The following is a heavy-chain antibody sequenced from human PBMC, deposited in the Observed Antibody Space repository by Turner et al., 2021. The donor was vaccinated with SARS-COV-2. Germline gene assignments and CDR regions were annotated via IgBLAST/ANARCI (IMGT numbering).Heavy chain of an antibody. D-gene: IGHD3-3*01. CDR2: ISYDGSNK. V-gene: IGHV3-30*18. J-gene: IGHJ4*02. CDR3: AKDDNYDFWTGYYMY. CDR1: GFTFSSYG. Sequence: QVQLVESGGGVVQPGRSLRLSCAASGFTFSSYGMHWVRQAPGKGLEWVAVISYDGSNKYYADSVKGRFTISRDNSKNTLDLQMNSLRAEDTAVYYCAKDDNYDFWTGYYMYWGQGTLVTVSS.